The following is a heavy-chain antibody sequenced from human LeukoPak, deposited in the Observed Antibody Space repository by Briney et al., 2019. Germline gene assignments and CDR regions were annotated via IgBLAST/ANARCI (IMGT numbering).Heavy chain of an antibody. D-gene: IGHD5-12*01. Sequence: PSQTLSLTCTVSAGSISSNDYYWSWIRQPPGKGLEWIGFIYYSGSTYYNLSLKSRVSSSIDTSKNQFSLKLSSVTAADTAVYYCARGLRVATDYFDYWGQGTLVTVSS. CDR2: IYYSGST. CDR3: ARGLRVATDYFDY. V-gene: IGHV4-30-4*08. CDR1: AGSISSNDYY. J-gene: IGHJ4*02.